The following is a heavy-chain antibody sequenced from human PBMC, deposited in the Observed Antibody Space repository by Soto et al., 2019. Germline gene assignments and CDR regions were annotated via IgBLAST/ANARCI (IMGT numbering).Heavy chain of an antibody. CDR1: GYSISIGYY. CDR2: IYHTGST. J-gene: IGHJ3*02. CDR3: ACSYYYDSSGYTNDAIDI. Sequence: ADPLSLTGAVSGYSISIGYYCGWIRQPPGEGRGWSGSIYHTGSTDNNPSLKSRVTISVDTSKNQFSLKRSSVTAADTAVYYCACSYYYDSSGYTNDAIDIWGQGTMVTVSS. V-gene: IGHV4-38-2*01. D-gene: IGHD3-22*01.